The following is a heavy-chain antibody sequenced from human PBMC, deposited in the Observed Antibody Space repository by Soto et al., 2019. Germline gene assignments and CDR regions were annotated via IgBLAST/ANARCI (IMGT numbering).Heavy chain of an antibody. D-gene: IGHD2-15*01. Sequence: TETLSLTCTVSGGSIYRSGYYWGWIRQPPGRGLEWIGNIDYNGVTYSNPSLKSRVTISRDTSKNQFSLKLTSVTAADTALYYCGKVLVGATGHTDSDSWGPGTLVTVSS. CDR2: IDYNGVT. CDR3: GKVLVGATGHTDSDS. J-gene: IGHJ4*02. V-gene: IGHV4-39*01. CDR1: GGSIYRSGYY.